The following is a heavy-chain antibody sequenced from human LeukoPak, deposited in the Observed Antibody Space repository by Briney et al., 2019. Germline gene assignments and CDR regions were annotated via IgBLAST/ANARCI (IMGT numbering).Heavy chain of an antibody. V-gene: IGHV3-30*02. D-gene: IGHD1-26*01. CDR2: IRYDGSNK. CDR3: AKDRRQWELLGYFDY. CDR1: GFTFSSYG. J-gene: IGHJ4*02. Sequence: PEGSLRLSCAASGFTFSSYGMHWVRQAPGKGLEWVAFIRYDGSNKYYADSVKGRFTISRDNSKNALYLQMNSLRAEDTAVYYCAKDRRQWELLGYFDYWGQGTLVTVSS.